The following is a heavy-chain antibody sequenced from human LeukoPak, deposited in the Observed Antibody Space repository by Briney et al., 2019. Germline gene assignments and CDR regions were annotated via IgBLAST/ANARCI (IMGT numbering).Heavy chain of an antibody. J-gene: IGHJ3*02. CDR2: IYYGGSA. Sequence: SETLSLTCTVSGGSISSYYWSWIRQPPGKGLEWIGYIYYGGSANYNPSLKSRVTISVDTSKNQFSLKLSSVTAADTAVYYCATTYYDFWSGYYPFDIWGQGTMVTVSS. V-gene: IGHV4-59*01. D-gene: IGHD3-3*01. CDR3: ATTYYDFWSGYYPFDI. CDR1: GGSISSYY.